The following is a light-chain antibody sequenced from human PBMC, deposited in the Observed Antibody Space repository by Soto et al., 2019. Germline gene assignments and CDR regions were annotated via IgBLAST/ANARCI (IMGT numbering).Light chain of an antibody. Sequence: GVSNRFSGSKSGNTASLTISGLQAEDEADYYCSSYTTRNTLVVFGGGTQLTVL. CDR3: SSYTTRNTLVV. J-gene: IGLJ2*01. V-gene: IGLV2-14*01.